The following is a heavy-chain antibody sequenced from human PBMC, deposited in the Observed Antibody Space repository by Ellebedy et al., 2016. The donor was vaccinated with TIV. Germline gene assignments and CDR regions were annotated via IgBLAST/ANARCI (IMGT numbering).Heavy chain of an antibody. CDR2: INPSGGST. V-gene: IGHV1-46*01. CDR1: GYTFTSYY. J-gene: IGHJ4*02. CDR3: ARVSYDSSGYEEGAVDY. Sequence: AASVKVSCKASGYTFTSYYMHWVRQAPGQGLEWMGIINPSGGSTSYAQKFQGRVTMTRDTSTSTIYMELSSLRSEDTAVYYCARVSYDSSGYEEGAVDYWGQGTLVTVSS. D-gene: IGHD3-22*01.